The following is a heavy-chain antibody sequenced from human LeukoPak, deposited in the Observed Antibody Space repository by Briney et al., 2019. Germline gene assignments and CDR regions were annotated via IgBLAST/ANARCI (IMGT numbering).Heavy chain of an antibody. CDR3: ASLPDYGDNALYWYFDL. Sequence: GGSLRLSCAASGFTFGSYSMNWVRQAPGKGLEWVSSISSSSSYIYYADSVKGRFTISRDNAKNSLYLQMNSLRAEDTAVYYCASLPDYGDNALYWYFDLWGRGTLVTVSS. CDR1: GFTFGSYS. D-gene: IGHD4-17*01. J-gene: IGHJ2*01. V-gene: IGHV3-21*01. CDR2: ISSSSSYI.